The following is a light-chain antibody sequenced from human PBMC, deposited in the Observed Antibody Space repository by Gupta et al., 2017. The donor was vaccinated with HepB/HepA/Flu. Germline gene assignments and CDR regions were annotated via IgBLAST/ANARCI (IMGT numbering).Light chain of an antibody. CDR3: QVWDSTSDLWV. CDR1: NIRTKS. CDR2: DDS. V-gene: IGLV3-21*02. Sequence: SYVLTQPPSVSGAPGQTASITCGGNNIRTKSVHWYQQKPGQAPVLVVYDDSDRHSGIPERFSGSNSGNTATLTISRVEAGDEADYYCQVWDSTSDLWVFGGGTKLTVL. J-gene: IGLJ3*02.